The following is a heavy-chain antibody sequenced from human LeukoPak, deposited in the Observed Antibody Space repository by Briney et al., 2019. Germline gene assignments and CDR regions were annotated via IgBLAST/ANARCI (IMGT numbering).Heavy chain of an antibody. CDR3: AGDATMAAFDY. CDR2: ISTSGSTI. Sequence: GGSLRLSCAASGFTFSDYYMSWVRQAPGKGLEWVSYISTSGSTIYYADSVKGRFTISRDNAKNSLYLQMNSLRAEDTAVYFCAGDATMAAFDYWGQGTLVAVSS. J-gene: IGHJ4*02. CDR1: GFTFSDYY. V-gene: IGHV3-11*01. D-gene: IGHD6-6*01.